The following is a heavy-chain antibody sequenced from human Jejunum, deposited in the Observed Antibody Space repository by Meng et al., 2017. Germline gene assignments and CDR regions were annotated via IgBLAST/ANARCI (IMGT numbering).Heavy chain of an antibody. V-gene: IGHV1-2*06. D-gene: IGHD3-22*01. CDR3: ARENYDISGYYYSTF. Sequence: QVQLVQSGAEVKKSGASVEVSCKASGYTFSDYYMHWVRQAPGQGLEWMGRINPISGDTNYAQKFQGRVTMTRDTSISTAYMELSSLTSDDTAEYYCARENYDISGYYYSTFWGQGSLVTVSS. CDR2: INPISGDT. CDR1: GYTFSDYY. J-gene: IGHJ4*02.